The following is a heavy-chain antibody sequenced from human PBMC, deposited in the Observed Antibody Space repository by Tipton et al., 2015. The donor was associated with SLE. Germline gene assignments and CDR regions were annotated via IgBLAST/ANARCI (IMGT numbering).Heavy chain of an antibody. CDR1: GYTFTTYG. J-gene: IGHJ4*02. CDR3: ARGPLDYDISTGHYSEGVDY. V-gene: IGHV1-18*01. CDR2: ISAYNGNT. D-gene: IGHD3-9*01. Sequence: QLVQSGAEVKKPGASVKVSCKASGYTFTTYGISWVRQAPGQGLEWMGWISAYNGNTNYAQKLQGRVTMTTDTSTSTAYMELRSLRSDDTAVYYCARGPLDYDISTGHYSEGVDYWGQGTLVTVSA.